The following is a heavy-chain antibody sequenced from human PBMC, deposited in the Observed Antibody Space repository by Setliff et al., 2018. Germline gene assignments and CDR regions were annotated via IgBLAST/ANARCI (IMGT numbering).Heavy chain of an antibody. CDR1: GYTFDDYG. CDR3: SRLVRFCTRTACQRLSGGEF. D-gene: IGHD2-8*01. Sequence: GASVKVSCKTSGYTFDDYGIAWVRQAPGRGLEWMGWISPHTGNTYYTPKLHGRVTLTTDTSARTAYMELRSLSSDDTAVYYCSRLVRFCTRTACQRLSGGEFWGQGTLVTVSS. V-gene: IGHV1-18*01. J-gene: IGHJ4*02. CDR2: ISPHTGNT.